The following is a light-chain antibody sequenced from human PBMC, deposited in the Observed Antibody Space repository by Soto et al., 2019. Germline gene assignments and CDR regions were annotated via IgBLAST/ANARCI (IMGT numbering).Light chain of an antibody. J-gene: IGKJ1*01. CDR3: QQYGSSPRT. CDR2: GAS. Sequence: ETVLTQSPGTLSLSPGERATLSCRASQTIRSNYLAWYRQTPGQAPRLLIYGASNRATGIADRFSGSGSGTDFTLIISRLEPEDLALYYCQQYGSSPRTFGQGTKVEIK. CDR1: QTIRSNY. V-gene: IGKV3-20*01.